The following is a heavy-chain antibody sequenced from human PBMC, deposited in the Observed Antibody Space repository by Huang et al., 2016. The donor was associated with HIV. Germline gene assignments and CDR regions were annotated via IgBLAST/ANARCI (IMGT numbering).Heavy chain of an antibody. CDR1: GGSFTGNY. CDR2: VNDRGAT. J-gene: IGHJ6*02. Sequence: QMQLQQRGAGLLKPSETLSLTCGVSGGSFTGNYLPWIRQAPGKGLEWMGEVNDRGATNYNPPLKGRVTISLDKSNRELSLNLRAVTAADTAVYYCARQWTILEWLLGLDVWGQGTTVIVSS. V-gene: IGHV4-34*02. CDR3: ARQWTILEWLLGLDV. D-gene: IGHD3-3*01.